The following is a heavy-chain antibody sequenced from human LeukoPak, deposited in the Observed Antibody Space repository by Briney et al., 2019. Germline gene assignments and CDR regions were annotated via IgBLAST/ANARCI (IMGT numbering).Heavy chain of an antibody. CDR1: GFTFDDYA. Sequence: GRSLRLSCAASGFTFDDYAMHWVRQAPGKGLEWVSGISWNSGSIGYADSVKGRFTISRDNAKNSLYLQMNSLRAEDTALYYCAKDIEYYDSSGSFDYWGQGNLVTVSS. V-gene: IGHV3-9*01. J-gene: IGHJ4*02. CDR3: AKDIEYYDSSGSFDY. CDR2: ISWNSGSI. D-gene: IGHD3-22*01.